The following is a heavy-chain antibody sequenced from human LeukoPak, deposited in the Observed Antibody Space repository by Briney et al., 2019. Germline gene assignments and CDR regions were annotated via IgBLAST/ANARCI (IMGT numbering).Heavy chain of an antibody. CDR1: GFTFSSYS. CDR2: INSGSSAI. V-gene: IGHV3-48*01. Sequence: GGSLRLSCAASGFTFSSYSMNWVRQAPGKGLDWVSSINSGSSAIYYADSVRGRFTISRDNAKNSLYLQMNSLRAEDTAVYYCARRFDLWGRGTLVTVSS. J-gene: IGHJ2*01. CDR3: ARRFDL.